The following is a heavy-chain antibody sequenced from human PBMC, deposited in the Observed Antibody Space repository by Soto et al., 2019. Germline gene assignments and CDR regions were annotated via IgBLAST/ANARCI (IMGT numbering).Heavy chain of an antibody. CDR3: ARGRDY. V-gene: IGHV4-34*01. J-gene: IGHJ4*02. Sequence: QVQLQQWGAGLLKPSETLSLTCAVYGGSLSAFYWSWLRQPPGKGLEWIGEINHSGRTNYNPSLKSRVTTSRDTSQNQFSLKLSSGTAADTAMYYCARGRDYWGQGTLVTVSS. CDR1: GGSLSAFY. CDR2: INHSGRT.